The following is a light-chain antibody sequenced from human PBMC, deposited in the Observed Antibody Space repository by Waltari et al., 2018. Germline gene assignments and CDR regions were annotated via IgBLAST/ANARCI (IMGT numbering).Light chain of an antibody. J-gene: IGKJ1*01. CDR3: QHYLRLPVT. V-gene: IGKV3-20*01. CDR2: GAS. CDR1: QSVSRA. Sequence: EIVLTQSPGTLSLSLGERATISCRASQSVSRALTWYQQKPGQAPRLLIYGASTRAPGIPDRVSGSGSGTDFSLTISRLEPDDFAVYYCQHYLRLPVTFGQGTTVEI.